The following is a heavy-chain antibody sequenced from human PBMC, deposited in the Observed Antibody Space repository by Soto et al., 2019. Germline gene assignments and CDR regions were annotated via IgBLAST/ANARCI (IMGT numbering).Heavy chain of an antibody. J-gene: IGHJ5*02. CDR3: AADSTHYYDSSGYGS. CDR2: IVVGSGNT. Sequence: SVKVSCKASGYTFTSYGISWVRQAPGQGLEWIGWIVVGSGNTNYAQKFQERVTITRDMSTSTAYMELSSLRSEDTAVYYCAADSTHYYDSSGYGSWGQGTLVTSPQ. CDR1: GYTFTSYG. D-gene: IGHD3-22*01. V-gene: IGHV1-58*02.